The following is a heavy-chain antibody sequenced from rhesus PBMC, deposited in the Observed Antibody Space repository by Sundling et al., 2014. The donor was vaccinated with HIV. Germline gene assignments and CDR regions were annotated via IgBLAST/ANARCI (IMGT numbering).Heavy chain of an antibody. J-gene: IGHJ3*01. Sequence: QVQLQESGPGLVKSSETLSLTCAVSRGSFSGYFWGWIRQPPGKGLEWIGYISGSGGTTDYNPSLRSRVTISTDTSKNQFFLKLTSVTAADTALYYCVRSGLYSWTYGRAFDFWGRGLRVTVSS. V-gene: IGHV4-165*01. D-gene: IGHD1-1-1*01. CDR1: RGSFSGYF. CDR2: ISGSGGTT. CDR3: VRSGLYSWTYGRAFDF.